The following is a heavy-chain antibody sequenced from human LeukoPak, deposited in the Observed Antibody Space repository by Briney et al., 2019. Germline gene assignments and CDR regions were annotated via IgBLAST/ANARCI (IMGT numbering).Heavy chain of an antibody. CDR2: VYYSGSS. J-gene: IGHJ4*02. D-gene: IGHD6-13*01. CDR3: TRVRSSSHFDY. V-gene: IGHV4-39*07. CDR1: GGSISSSTYF. Sequence: SETLSLTCNVSGGSISSSTYFWGWIRQPPGKGLEWIGHVYYSGSSYYNPSLNSGVTISVDTSKNQFSLGLKSVTAADTAVYFCTRVRSSSHFDYWGQGILVTVSS.